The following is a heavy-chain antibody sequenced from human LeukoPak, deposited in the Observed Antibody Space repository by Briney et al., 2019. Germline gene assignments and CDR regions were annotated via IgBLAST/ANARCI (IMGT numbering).Heavy chain of an antibody. CDR2: IYTSGST. D-gene: IGHD6-13*01. Sequence: SETLSLTCTVSGGSISSYYWSWIRQPAGKGLEWIGRIYTSGSTTYNPSLKSRVTMSVDTSKNQFSLKLSSVTAADTAVYYCARVTGYVMEDYFDYWGQGTLVTVSS. V-gene: IGHV4-4*07. J-gene: IGHJ4*02. CDR1: GGSISSYY. CDR3: ARVTGYVMEDYFDY.